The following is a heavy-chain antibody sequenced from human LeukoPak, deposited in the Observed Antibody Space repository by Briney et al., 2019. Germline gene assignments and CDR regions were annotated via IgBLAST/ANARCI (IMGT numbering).Heavy chain of an antibody. CDR3: ARDRLDYGDSYTLDS. Sequence: SVKVSCKASGGTFSSYAISWVRQAPGQGLEWMGRIIPVLDMANHAEEFQARVTITADKSTSTAYMELSSLRSEDTAIYYCARDRLDYGDSYTLDSWGQGTLVTVSS. J-gene: IGHJ4*02. V-gene: IGHV1-69*04. CDR1: GGTFSSYA. D-gene: IGHD4-17*01. CDR2: IIPVLDMA.